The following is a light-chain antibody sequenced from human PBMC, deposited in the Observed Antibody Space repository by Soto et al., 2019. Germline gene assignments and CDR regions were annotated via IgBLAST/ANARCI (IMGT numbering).Light chain of an antibody. V-gene: IGLV2-8*01. J-gene: IGLJ1*01. CDR2: EVT. CDR3: SSYAGTNNHHA. Sequence: QSVLTQPPSASGSPGESVTIPCTGSGSDVGFYTYVSWYQQHPGKVPKLIIYEVTKRPSGVPDRFSGSKSGNTASLTVSGLQAEDEADYYCSSYAGTNNHHAFGPGTKVTVL. CDR1: GSDVGFYTY.